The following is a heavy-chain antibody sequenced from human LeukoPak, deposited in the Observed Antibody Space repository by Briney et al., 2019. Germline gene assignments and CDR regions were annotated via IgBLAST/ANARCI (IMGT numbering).Heavy chain of an antibody. CDR2: ISYDGSNT. V-gene: IGHV3-30*18. D-gene: IGHD6-19*01. CDR3: AKDIEEWLVKGGGCFDY. Sequence: PAGGSLRLSCAASGFTFTSYTMNWVRQAPGKGLEWVAVISYDGSNTYYADSVKGRFTISRDNSKNMLYLQMNSLRAEDTAVYYCAKDIEEWLVKGGGCFDYWGQGTLVTVSS. CDR1: GFTFTSYT. J-gene: IGHJ4*02.